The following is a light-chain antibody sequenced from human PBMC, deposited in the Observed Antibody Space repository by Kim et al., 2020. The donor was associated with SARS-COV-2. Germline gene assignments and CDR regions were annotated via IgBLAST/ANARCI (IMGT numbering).Light chain of an antibody. J-gene: IGKJ2*01. CDR1: QSISGY. CDR3: QQSDTAPYT. CDR2: AAS. Sequence: DIQMTQSPSSLSASVGDRVTITYRASQSISGYLNWYQQKPGKAPNLLIYAASNLQDGVPSRFSGSGFGTDFTLTITSLQPEELATYYCQQSDTAPYTFGQGTKLEI. V-gene: IGKV1-39*01.